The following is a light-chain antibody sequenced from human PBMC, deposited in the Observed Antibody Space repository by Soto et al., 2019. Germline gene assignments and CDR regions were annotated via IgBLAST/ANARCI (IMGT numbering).Light chain of an antibody. CDR3: QQRYNWPIT. Sequence: VVLTQSPATLSLSPGERATLSCRTSLSVSGYLDWYQQKPGQAPRLLIYADSNRATGIPARFSGSGAGTDFTLTISSLEPEDFSVYYCQQRYNWPITFGQGTRLAIK. V-gene: IGKV3-11*01. CDR1: LSVSGY. CDR2: ADS. J-gene: IGKJ5*01.